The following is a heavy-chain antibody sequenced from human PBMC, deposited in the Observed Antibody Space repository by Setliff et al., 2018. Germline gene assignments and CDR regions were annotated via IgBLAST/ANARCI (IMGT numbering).Heavy chain of an antibody. CDR3: ARADLRDAFDI. J-gene: IGHJ3*02. D-gene: IGHD4-17*01. Sequence: SVKVSCKASGGTFSSYALSWVRQAPGQGLEWMGGIIPMFGTANYAQKFQGRVTITRDTSASTAYMELSSLRSEDTAVYYCARADLRDAFDIWGQGTMVTVSS. V-gene: IGHV1-69*05. CDR2: IIPMFGTA. CDR1: GGTFSSYA.